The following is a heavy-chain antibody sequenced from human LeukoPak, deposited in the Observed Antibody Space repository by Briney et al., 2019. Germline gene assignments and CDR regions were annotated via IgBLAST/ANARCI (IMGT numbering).Heavy chain of an antibody. V-gene: IGHV4-4*09. D-gene: IGHD1-26*01. J-gene: IGHJ4*02. CDR1: GASISSYC. CDR2: IYTSGST. Sequence: SETLSLTCTVSGASISSYCWSWLRQPPGKGLEWIGFIYTSGSTKYNPSLKSRVTISVDTSKNQFTSKNQFSLKLNSVTAADTAVYYCARHYSGSYSPFDNWGQGTLVSVSS. CDR3: ARHYSGSYSPFDN.